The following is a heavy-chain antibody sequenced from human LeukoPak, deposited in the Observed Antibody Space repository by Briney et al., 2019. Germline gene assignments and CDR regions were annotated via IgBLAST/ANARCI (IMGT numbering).Heavy chain of an antibody. Sequence: GGSLRLSCAVSGFTFCSYGLHWVREAPGKGLEGGAVISYDGSNTYYADSVKGRLTISRDNSKNTLYLQMNSLRAEDTAVYYCAKDGDPYYYGSGSYHDYWGQGTLVTVSS. D-gene: IGHD3-10*01. V-gene: IGHV3-30*18. CDR2: ISYDGSNT. CDR1: GFTFCSYG. J-gene: IGHJ4*02. CDR3: AKDGDPYYYGSGSYHDY.